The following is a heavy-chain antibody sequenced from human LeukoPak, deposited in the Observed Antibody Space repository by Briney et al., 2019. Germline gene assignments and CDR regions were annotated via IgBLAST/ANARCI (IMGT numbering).Heavy chain of an antibody. Sequence: PGGSLRLSCAASGFTFSSYAMSWVRQAPGKGLECISGFSGSGGSTYYADSVKGRFTISRDNSKNTLYLQMNSLRAEDTAVYYCAKDRVGATLYFDYWGQGTLVTVSS. CDR1: GFTFSSYA. V-gene: IGHV3-23*01. D-gene: IGHD1-26*01. J-gene: IGHJ4*02. CDR3: AKDRVGATLYFDY. CDR2: FSGSGGST.